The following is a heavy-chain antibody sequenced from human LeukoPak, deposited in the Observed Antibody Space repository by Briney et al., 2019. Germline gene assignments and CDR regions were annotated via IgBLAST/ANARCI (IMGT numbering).Heavy chain of an antibody. Sequence: ASVKVSCKASAYTFTGYYMHWVRQAPGQGLEWMGWINLKSGGTNYAQKFQGRVTMTRDTSISTAYMELSRLRSDDTAVYYCAREVRELGEDYWGQGTLVTVSS. CDR2: INLKSGGT. CDR3: AREVRELGEDY. CDR1: AYTFTGYY. V-gene: IGHV1-2*02. J-gene: IGHJ4*02. D-gene: IGHD3-16*01.